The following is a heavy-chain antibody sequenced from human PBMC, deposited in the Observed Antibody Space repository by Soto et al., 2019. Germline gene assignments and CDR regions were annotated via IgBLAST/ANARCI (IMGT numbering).Heavy chain of an antibody. CDR2: INAGNGNT. V-gene: IGHV1-3*01. CDR1: GYTFTSYA. CDR3: ASHYASSGPTKGLDY. D-gene: IGHD3-22*01. Sequence: ASVKVSCKASGYTFTSYAMHWVRQAPGQRLEWMGWINAGNGNTKYSQKFQGRVTITRDTSASTAYMELSSLRSEDTAVYYCASHYASSGPTKGLDYWGQGTLVTVSS. J-gene: IGHJ4*02.